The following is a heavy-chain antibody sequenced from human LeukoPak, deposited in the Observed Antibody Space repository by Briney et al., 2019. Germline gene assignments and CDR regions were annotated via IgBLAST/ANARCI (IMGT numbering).Heavy chain of an antibody. V-gene: IGHV7-4-1*02. CDR3: ARVSLPAAMNYCYYMDV. Sequence: VASVKVSCKASGYTFTSYAMNWARQAPGQGLEWMGWINTNTGNPTYAQGFTGRFVFSLDTSVSTAYLQISSLKAEDTAVYYCARVSLPAAMNYCYYMDVWGKGTTVTVSS. CDR1: GYTFTSYA. J-gene: IGHJ6*03. CDR2: INTNTGNP. D-gene: IGHD2-2*01.